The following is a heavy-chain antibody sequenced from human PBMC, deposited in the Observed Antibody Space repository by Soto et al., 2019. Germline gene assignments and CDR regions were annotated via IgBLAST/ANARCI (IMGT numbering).Heavy chain of an antibody. D-gene: IGHD3-10*01. J-gene: IGHJ3*02. CDR1: GYSFTSYW. Sequence: GESLKISCKGSGYSFTSYWIGWVRQMPGKGLEWMGIIYPGDSDTRYSPSFQGQVTISADKSISTAYLQWSSLKASDTAMYYCARHMPYLWLGESLGWAFDIWGQGTMVTVSS. CDR3: ARHMPYLWLGESLGWAFDI. V-gene: IGHV5-51*01. CDR2: IYPGDSDT.